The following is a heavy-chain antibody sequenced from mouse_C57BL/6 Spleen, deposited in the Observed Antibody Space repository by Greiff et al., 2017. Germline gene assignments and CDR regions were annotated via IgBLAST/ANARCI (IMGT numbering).Heavy chain of an antibody. CDR1: GFTFSSYT. Sequence: EVQLVESGGGLVKPGGSLKLSCAASGFTFSSYTMSWVRQTPEKRLEWVATISGGGGNTYYPDSVKGRFTISRDNAKNTLYLQMSSLTSEDTALYYCAGDYGNYDFAYWGQGTLVTVSA. D-gene: IGHD2-1*01. CDR3: AGDYGNYDFAY. V-gene: IGHV5-9*01. J-gene: IGHJ3*01. CDR2: ISGGGGNT.